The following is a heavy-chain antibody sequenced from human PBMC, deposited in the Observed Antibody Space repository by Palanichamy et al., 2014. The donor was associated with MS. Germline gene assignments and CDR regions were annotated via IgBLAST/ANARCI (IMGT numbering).Heavy chain of an antibody. CDR1: GSTFSDYA. J-gene: IGHJ4*02. CDR3: TQAPFALVVTALDY. Sequence: EVQLLEVWGRLGTSRGGPVRLSCAASGSTFSDYAMAWVRQTPGKGLEWVASISATGGGTYYADSVKGRFTISRDNSKNALYLQMNSLRAEDTALYYCTQAPFALVVTALDYWGQGTLLTVSS. D-gene: IGHD2-21*02. V-gene: IGHV3-23*01. CDR2: ISATGGGT.